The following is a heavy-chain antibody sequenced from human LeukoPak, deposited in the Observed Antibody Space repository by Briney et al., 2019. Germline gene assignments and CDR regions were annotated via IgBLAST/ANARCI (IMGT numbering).Heavy chain of an antibody. J-gene: IGHJ4*02. CDR2: ISSYKSNK. V-gene: IGHV3-30*18. CDR3: WKGPTYNCFDGDYFDY. Sequence: RGSLRLSCEASGFTFTSYGMHWVRQAPGKGLEWVAFISSYKSNKNYAHSLKGRFTISTDTSTNTTYLQMNSLRADDTPVYYCWKGPTYNCFDGDYFDYWGQGTLVTVSS. CDR1: GFTFTSYG. D-gene: IGHD1-1*01.